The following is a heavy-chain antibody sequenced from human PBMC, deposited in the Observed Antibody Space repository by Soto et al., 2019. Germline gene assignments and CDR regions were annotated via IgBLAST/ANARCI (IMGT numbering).Heavy chain of an antibody. Sequence: QVQLVESGGGVVQPGRSLRLSCAASGFTFSTYGMHWVRQAPGKGLRWLALISSAGSNEYYADSVKGRFTISRDNSKNTLYLQMNSLRPEDTAMYYCATARWFGASPVGMDVWSQGTTVSVSS. J-gene: IGHJ6*02. D-gene: IGHD3-10*01. CDR2: ISSAGSNE. CDR1: GFTFSTYG. CDR3: ATARWFGASPVGMDV. V-gene: IGHV3-30*03.